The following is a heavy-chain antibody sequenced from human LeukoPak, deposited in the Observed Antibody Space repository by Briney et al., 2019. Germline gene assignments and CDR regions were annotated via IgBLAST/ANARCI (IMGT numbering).Heavy chain of an antibody. CDR3: ARQRIAARPDYFDY. J-gene: IGHJ4*02. CDR1: GGSISSSSYY. Sequence: PSETLSLTCTVSGGSISSSSYYWGWIRQPPGKGLEWIGSIYYSGSTHYNPSLKSRVTISVDTSKNQFSLKLSSVTAADTAVYYCARQRIAARPDYFDYWGQGTLVTVSS. D-gene: IGHD6-6*01. CDR2: IYYSGST. V-gene: IGHV4-39*01.